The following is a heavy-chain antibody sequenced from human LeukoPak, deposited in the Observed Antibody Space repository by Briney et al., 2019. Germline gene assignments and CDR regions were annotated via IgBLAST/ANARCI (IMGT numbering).Heavy chain of an antibody. CDR3: ARDKGVGATRN. D-gene: IGHD1-26*01. CDR2: IYSGGST. V-gene: IGHV3-66*02. J-gene: IGHJ4*02. Sequence: GGSLRLSCAASGFTVSSNYMSWVRQAPGKGLGWVSVIYSGGSTYYADSVKGRFTISRDNSKNTLYLQMNSLRAEDTAVYYCARDKGVGATRNWGQGTLVTVSS. CDR1: GFTVSSNY.